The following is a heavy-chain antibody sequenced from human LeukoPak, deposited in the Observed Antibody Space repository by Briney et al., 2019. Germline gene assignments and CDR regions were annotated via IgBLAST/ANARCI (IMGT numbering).Heavy chain of an antibody. CDR1: GYTFTSSD. CDR3: ARMLWGRTRSRTYYFDY. D-gene: IGHD7-27*01. V-gene: IGHV1-8*03. CDR2: MNPNSGNT. Sequence: ASVKVSCKASGYTFTSSDINWVRQATAQGLEWMGWMNPNSGNTGYAQQFQGRVTITGNTSLRTAYMELRSLRSDDTAVYYCARMLWGRTRSRTYYFDYWGQGTLVTVCS. J-gene: IGHJ4*02.